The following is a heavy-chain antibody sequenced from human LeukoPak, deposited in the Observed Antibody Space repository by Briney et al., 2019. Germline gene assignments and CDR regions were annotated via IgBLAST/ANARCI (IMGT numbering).Heavy chain of an antibody. CDR2: IYYSGST. CDR3: ARDFAGYYDSSGYPYNWFDP. CDR1: GGSISSGGYY. V-gene: IGHV4-61*08. Sequence: SETLSLTCTVSGGSISSGGYYWSWIRQPPGKGLEWIGYIYYSGSTNYNPSLKSRVTISVDTSKNQFSLKLSSVTAADTAVYYCARDFAGYYDSSGYPYNWFDPWGQGTLVTVSS. J-gene: IGHJ5*02. D-gene: IGHD3-22*01.